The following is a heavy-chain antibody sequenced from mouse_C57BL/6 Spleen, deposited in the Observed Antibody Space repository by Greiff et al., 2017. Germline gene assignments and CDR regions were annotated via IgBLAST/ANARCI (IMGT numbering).Heavy chain of an antibody. CDR1: GFTFSDYY. J-gene: IGHJ4*01. V-gene: IGHV5-16*01. CDR3: ARDQIYYGYPYAMDY. D-gene: IGHD2-2*01. Sequence: EVQGVESEGGLVQPGSSMKLSCTASGFTFSDYYMAWVRQVPEKGLEWVANINYDGSSTYYLDSLKSRFIISRDNAKNILYLQMSSLKSEDTATYYGARDQIYYGYPYAMDYWGQGTSVTVSS. CDR2: INYDGSST.